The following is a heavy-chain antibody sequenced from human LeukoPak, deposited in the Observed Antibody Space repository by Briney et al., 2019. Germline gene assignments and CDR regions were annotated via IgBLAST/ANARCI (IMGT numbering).Heavy chain of an antibody. CDR1: GGSISSTGYY. D-gene: IGHD4/OR15-4a*01. CDR2: IYYSGST. V-gene: IGHV4-39*01. Sequence: SETPSLTCTVSGGSISSTGYYWGWIRQPPGKGLEWIGTIYYSGSTNYSPSLKSRVTISVDTSKNQFSLKLSSVTAADTAVYYCARLRPSDYITSQGLYYMDVWGKGTTVTVSS. J-gene: IGHJ6*03. CDR3: ARLRPSDYITSQGLYYMDV.